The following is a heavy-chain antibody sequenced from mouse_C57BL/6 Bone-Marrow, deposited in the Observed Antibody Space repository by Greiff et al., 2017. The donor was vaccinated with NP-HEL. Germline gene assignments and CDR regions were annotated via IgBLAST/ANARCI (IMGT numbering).Heavy chain of an antibody. V-gene: IGHV1-80*01. CDR3: ARSVLYYFDY. Sequence: LQESGAELVKPGASVKISCKASGYAFSSYWMNWVKQRPGKGLEWIGQIYPGDGDTNYNGKFKGKATLTADKSSSTAYMQLSSLTSEDSAVYFCARSVLYYFDYWGQGTTLTVSS. CDR2: IYPGDGDT. CDR1: GYAFSSYW. J-gene: IGHJ2*01.